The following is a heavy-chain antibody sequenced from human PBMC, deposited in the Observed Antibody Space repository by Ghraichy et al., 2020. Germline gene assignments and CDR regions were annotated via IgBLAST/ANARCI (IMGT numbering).Heavy chain of an antibody. D-gene: IGHD3-22*01. CDR2: IIPIFGTA. J-gene: IGHJ4*02. CDR1: GGTFSSYA. CDR3: ASSTGFSGYHSNFDY. V-gene: IGHV1-69*05. Sequence: SVKVSCKASGGTFSSYAISWVRQAPGQGLEWMGGIIPIFGTANYAQKFQGRVTITTDESTSTAYMELSSLRSEDTAVYYCASSTGFSGYHSNFDYWGQGTLITVSS.